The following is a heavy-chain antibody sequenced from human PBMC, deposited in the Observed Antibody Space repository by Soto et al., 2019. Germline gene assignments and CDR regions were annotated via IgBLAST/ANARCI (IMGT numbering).Heavy chain of an antibody. Sequence: GGSLRLSCAASGFTFSSYAMSWVRQAPGKGLEWVSAISGGGSSTYYADSVKGRFTISRDNSKNTLYLQMNSLRAEDTAVYYCTTVITMIVVVSLTPDDAFDIWGQGTMVTVSS. V-gene: IGHV3-23*01. D-gene: IGHD3-22*01. CDR1: GFTFSSYA. CDR3: TTVITMIVVVSLTPDDAFDI. CDR2: ISGGGSST. J-gene: IGHJ3*02.